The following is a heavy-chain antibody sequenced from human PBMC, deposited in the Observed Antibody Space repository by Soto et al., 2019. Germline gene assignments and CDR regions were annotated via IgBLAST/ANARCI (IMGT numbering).Heavy chain of an antibody. CDR2: ISSSSSYI. Sequence: GGSLRLSCAASGFTFSSYSMNWVRQAPGKGLEWVSSISSSSSYIYYADSVKGRFTISRANAKNSLYLQMNSLRAEDTAVYYCARDLLVVVAATDSPRDDYWGQGTLVTVSS. CDR1: GFTFSSYS. D-gene: IGHD2-15*01. J-gene: IGHJ4*02. V-gene: IGHV3-21*01. CDR3: ARDLLVVVAATDSPRDDY.